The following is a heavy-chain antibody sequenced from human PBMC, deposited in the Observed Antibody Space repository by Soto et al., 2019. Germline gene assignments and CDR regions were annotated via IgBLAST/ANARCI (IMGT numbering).Heavy chain of an antibody. Sequence: QEQLVQSGAEMKKPGSSVKVSCKASGGLFSSYAISWVRQAPGQGLEWMGGIIPVFNSVNYAQKFQDRVTIPADEYTNTPYMELSSLRSEDTAIYYCARGGSGYVWFNEFWGQGTLVTVSS. D-gene: IGHD3-22*01. CDR3: ARGGSGYVWFNEF. CDR1: GGLFSSYA. V-gene: IGHV1-69*01. J-gene: IGHJ4*02. CDR2: IIPVFNSV.